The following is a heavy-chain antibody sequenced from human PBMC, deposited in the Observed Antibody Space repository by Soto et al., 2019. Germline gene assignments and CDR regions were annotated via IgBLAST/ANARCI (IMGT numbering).Heavy chain of an antibody. CDR1: GYTFTSDY. CDR3: ARVSSWSCFDY. D-gene: IGHD6-13*01. Sequence: QVQLVQSGAEVSKPGASVNVSCKASGYTFTSDYMHWVRQPPGQGLAWMGIINPSGGSTSNAQKFQGRVNMTRDTSTSTVYRELSSLRSEATAEYSCARVSSWSCFDYGGQGTLVTVSS. J-gene: IGHJ4*02. CDR2: INPSGGST. V-gene: IGHV1-46*01.